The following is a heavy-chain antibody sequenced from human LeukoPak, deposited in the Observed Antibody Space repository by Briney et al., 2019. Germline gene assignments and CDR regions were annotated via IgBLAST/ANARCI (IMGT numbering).Heavy chain of an antibody. Sequence: SETLSLTYTVSGGSLSSYYWSWVRQPPGTALEWMGYVSYSGGTKYSPSLKSRDTMSVSTTKNQFSLNPRSVTAADTAVYYCARNRQYDADAFDVWGQGTVVPVSS. D-gene: IGHD2/OR15-2a*01. J-gene: IGHJ3*01. V-gene: IGHV4-59*08. CDR1: GGSLSSYY. CDR2: VSYSGGT. CDR3: ARNRQYDADAFDV.